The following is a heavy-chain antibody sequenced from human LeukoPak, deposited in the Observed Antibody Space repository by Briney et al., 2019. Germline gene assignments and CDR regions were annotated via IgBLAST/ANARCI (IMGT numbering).Heavy chain of an antibody. D-gene: IGHD3-22*01. CDR1: GGSISSYY. J-gene: IGHJ4*02. CDR3: ARAGHYDSSGYVDY. CDR2: INHSGST. Sequence: SETLSLTCTVSGGSISSYYWSWIRQPPGKGLEWIGEINHSGSTNYNPSLKSRVTISVDTSKNQFSLKLSSVTAADTAVYYCARAGHYDSSGYVDYWGQGTLVTVSS. V-gene: IGHV4-34*01.